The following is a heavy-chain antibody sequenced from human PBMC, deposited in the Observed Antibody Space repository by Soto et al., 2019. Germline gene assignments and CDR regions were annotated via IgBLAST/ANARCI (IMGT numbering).Heavy chain of an antibody. V-gene: IGHV1-69*06. D-gene: IGHD4-17*01. CDR3: ARGLATVTGYYYCGMDV. J-gene: IGHJ6*02. CDR2: IIPIFGTA. Sequence: GASVKVSCKASGGTFSSYAISWVRQAPGQGLEWMGGIIPIFGTANYAQKFQGRVTITADKSTSTAYMELSSLRSEDTAVYYCARGLATVTGYYYCGMDVWGQGTTVTVSS. CDR1: GGTFSSYA.